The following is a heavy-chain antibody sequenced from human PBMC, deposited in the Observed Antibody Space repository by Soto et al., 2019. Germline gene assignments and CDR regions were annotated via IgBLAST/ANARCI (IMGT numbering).Heavy chain of an antibody. D-gene: IGHD6-19*01. V-gene: IGHV4-4*02. J-gene: IGHJ4*02. CDR3: ASRYSSGWVRGLFDY. Sequence: SETRSHTCAVSSGCICSSTWWRWIRQPPGKGLEWIGEIYHSGSTNYNPSLKSRVTISVDKSKNQFSLKLSSVTAADTAVYYCASRYSSGWVRGLFDYWGQGTLVTVSS. CDR2: IYHSGST. CDR1: SGCICSSTW.